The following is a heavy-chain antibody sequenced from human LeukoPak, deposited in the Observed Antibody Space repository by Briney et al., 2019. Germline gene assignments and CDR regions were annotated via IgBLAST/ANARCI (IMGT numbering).Heavy chain of an antibody. CDR3: AKDYCSGGSCYDG. V-gene: IGHV3-21*04. CDR1: GFTFSSYS. D-gene: IGHD2-15*01. J-gene: IGHJ4*02. Sequence: GGSLRLSCAASGFTFSSYSMNWVRQAPGKGLEWVSSISSSSSYIYYADSVKGRFTISRDNSKNTLYLQMNSLRAEDTAVYYCAKDYCSGGSCYDGWGQGTLVTVSS. CDR2: ISSSSSYI.